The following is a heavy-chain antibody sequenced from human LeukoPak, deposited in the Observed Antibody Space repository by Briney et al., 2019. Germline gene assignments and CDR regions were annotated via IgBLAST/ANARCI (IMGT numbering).Heavy chain of an antibody. J-gene: IGHJ5*02. CDR1: GFTVSSNY. V-gene: IGHV3-53*01. CDR2: IYSGGST. CDR3: AKDHSQAKYSITWKFDP. D-gene: IGHD6-13*01. Sequence: GGSLRLSCAASGFTVSSNYMSWVRQAPGKGLEWVSVIYSGGSTYYADSVKGRFTISRDNSKNTLYLQMNSLRAEDTALYYCAKDHSQAKYSITWKFDPWGQRTLVTVSS.